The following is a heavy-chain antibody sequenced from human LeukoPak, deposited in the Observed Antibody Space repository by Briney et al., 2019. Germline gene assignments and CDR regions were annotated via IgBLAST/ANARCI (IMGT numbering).Heavy chain of an antibody. J-gene: IGHJ4*02. Sequence: PGGSLRLSCAASGFTFSSYAMSWVRQAPGKGLEWVANIKQDGSEKYYVDSVKGRFTISRDNAKNSLYLQMNSLRAEDAAVYYCARDPRVVVSVNWGQGTLVTVSS. D-gene: IGHD3-22*01. CDR2: IKQDGSEK. CDR1: GFTFSSYA. V-gene: IGHV3-7*01. CDR3: ARDPRVVVSVN.